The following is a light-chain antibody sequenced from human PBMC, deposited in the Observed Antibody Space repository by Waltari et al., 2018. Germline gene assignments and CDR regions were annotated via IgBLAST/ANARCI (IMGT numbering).Light chain of an antibody. V-gene: IGLV3-19*01. CDR3: HSRVVSNVRGA. CDR2: GKD. CDR1: SLRSCD. Sequence: SSELTQDPAVSVALGQTVRITCQGDSLRSCDASWYQQKPGQPPILVIYGKDNRPSGIPDRFSGSTSGNTASLTITGSQAEDEADYYCHSRVVSNVRGAFGGGTKLTVL. J-gene: IGLJ2*01.